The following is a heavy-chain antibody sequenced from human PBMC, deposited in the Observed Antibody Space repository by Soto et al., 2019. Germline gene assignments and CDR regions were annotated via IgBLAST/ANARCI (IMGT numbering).Heavy chain of an antibody. V-gene: IGHV3-23*01. D-gene: IGHD2-15*01. CDR3: VGSVVAPGGMDD. CDR2: ISGSGGST. J-gene: IGHJ6*02. CDR1: GFTFSSYA. Sequence: PGGSLRLSCAASGFTFSSYAMSWVRQAPGKGLEWVSAISGSGGSTYYADSVKGRFTISRDNSKNTLYLQMNSLRAEDTAVYYCVGSVVAPGGMDDWGQGTTVTVSS.